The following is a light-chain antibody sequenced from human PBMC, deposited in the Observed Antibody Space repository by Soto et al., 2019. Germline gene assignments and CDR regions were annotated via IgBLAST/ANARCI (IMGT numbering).Light chain of an antibody. V-gene: IGKV3-20*01. J-gene: IGKJ2*01. CDR3: QQYGSSPMYT. Sequence: EIVLTQSPGTLSLSPGERATLSCRASQSVSSSFLAWYQQKPGQAPRLLIYGASRRATGIADRFSGSGSGTDFTLTISRLEPEDFAVYYCQQYGSSPMYTFGQGTKLEI. CDR2: GAS. CDR1: QSVSSSF.